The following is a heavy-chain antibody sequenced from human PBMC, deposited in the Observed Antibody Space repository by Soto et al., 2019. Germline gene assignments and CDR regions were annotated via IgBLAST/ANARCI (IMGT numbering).Heavy chain of an antibody. CDR1: GFVFTHYG. CDR2: INAGSGNT. D-gene: IGHD2-8*01. V-gene: IGHV1-3*01. J-gene: IGHJ6*02. CDR3: ARKIFCNTWCDNAMDV. Sequence: QVLLVQSGAEVRKPGASVKVYCKASGFVFTHYGVHWVRLAPGQRLEWMGWINAGSGNTKYSESFQGRVSITRDTSATTVHMELGSLTSEDTAVYYCARKIFCNTWCDNAMDVWGQGTTVTVSS.